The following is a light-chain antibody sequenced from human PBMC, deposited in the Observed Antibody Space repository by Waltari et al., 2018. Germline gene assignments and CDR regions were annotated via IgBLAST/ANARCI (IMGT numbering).Light chain of an antibody. J-gene: IGKJ4*01. CDR2: GAS. CDR1: ESVSSK. CDR3: QHYNNLPLT. V-gene: IGKV3-15*01. Sequence: EIVMTQSPATLSVSPGERATLPCRASESVSSKLAWYQQRARQAPRLLIYGASTRATGIPARFSGSGSGTEFTLTISSLQSEDFAVYFCQHYNNLPLTFGGGTKVEIK.